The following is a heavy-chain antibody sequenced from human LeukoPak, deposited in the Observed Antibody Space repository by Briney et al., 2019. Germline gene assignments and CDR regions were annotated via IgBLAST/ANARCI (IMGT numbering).Heavy chain of an antibody. Sequence: GASVKVSCKASGYTFTSYAMHWLRQAPGHRLEWMGWINAGNGNTKYSQKFQGRVTITRDTSASTAYMELSSPRSEDPAVYYCARGGMPGGWFDPWGQETLVTVSS. CDR1: GYTFTSYA. CDR3: ARGGMPGGWFDP. V-gene: IGHV1-3*01. J-gene: IGHJ5*02. D-gene: IGHD2-2*01. CDR2: INAGNGNT.